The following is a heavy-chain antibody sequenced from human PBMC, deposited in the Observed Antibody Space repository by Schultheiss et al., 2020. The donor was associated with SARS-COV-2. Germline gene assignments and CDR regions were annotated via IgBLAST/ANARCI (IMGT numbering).Heavy chain of an antibody. CDR3: ARVQYSSGWYRLGFDY. CDR2: ISGSGGST. Sequence: GGSLRLSCAASGFTFSSYAMSWVRQAPGKGLEWVLAISGSGGSTYYADSVKGRFTISRDNAKNSLYLQMNSLRAEDTAVYYCARVQYSSGWYRLGFDYWGQGTLVTVSS. D-gene: IGHD6-19*01. J-gene: IGHJ4*02. CDR1: GFTFSSYA. V-gene: IGHV3-23*01.